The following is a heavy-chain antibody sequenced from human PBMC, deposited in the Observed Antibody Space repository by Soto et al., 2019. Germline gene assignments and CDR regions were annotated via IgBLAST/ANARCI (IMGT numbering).Heavy chain of an antibody. D-gene: IGHD2-15*01. CDR2: VAFDGSIR. Sequence: QVQLVESGGGVVQPGTSLRLSCAASGFTFSRHGMHWVRQAPGKGLEWLASVAFDGSIRYYGGSVNGRFTISRDNSMNAFERQMNSLRAEDTAVYYWATWLSDQYEFSGRLHYWGQGTLVTVSS. CDR1: GFTFSRHG. CDR3: ATWLSDQYEFSGRLHY. V-gene: IGHV3-33*05. J-gene: IGHJ4*02.